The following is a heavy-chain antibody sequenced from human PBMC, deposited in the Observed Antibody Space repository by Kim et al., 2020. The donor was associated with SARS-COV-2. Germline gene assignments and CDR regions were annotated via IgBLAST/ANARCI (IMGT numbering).Heavy chain of an antibody. V-gene: IGHV4-39*07. CDR2: IYYSGST. CDR1: GGSISSSSYY. CDR3: AREYQLLPYYFDY. D-gene: IGHD2-2*01. Sequence: SETLSLTCTVSGGSISSSSYYWGWIRQPPGKGLEWIGSIYYSGSTYYNPSLKSRVTISVDTSKNQFSLKLSSVTAADTAVYYCAREYQLLPYYFDYWGQGTLVTVSS. J-gene: IGHJ4*02.